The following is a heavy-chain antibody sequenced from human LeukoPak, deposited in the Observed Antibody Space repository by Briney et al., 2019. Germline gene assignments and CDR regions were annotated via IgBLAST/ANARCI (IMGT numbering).Heavy chain of an antibody. Sequence: SETLSLTCAVYGGSFSGYYWSWNRQPPGKGLEWIGEINHSGSTNYNPSLKSRVTISVDTSKNQFSLKLSSVTAADTAVYYCARGVERMGLDYWGQGTLVTVSS. CDR1: GGSFSGYY. CDR3: ARGVERMGLDY. V-gene: IGHV4-34*01. J-gene: IGHJ4*02. D-gene: IGHD5-24*01. CDR2: INHSGST.